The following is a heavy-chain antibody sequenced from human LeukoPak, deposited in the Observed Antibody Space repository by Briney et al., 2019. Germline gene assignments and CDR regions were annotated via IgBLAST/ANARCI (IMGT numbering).Heavy chain of an antibody. CDR3: ARLKKMATNTYYYYYGMDV. V-gene: IGHV4-34*01. Sequence: SETLSLTCAVYGGSFSGYYWSWIRQPPGKGLEWIGEINHSGSTNYNPSLKSRVTISVDTSKNQFSLKLSSVTAADTAVYYCARLKKMATNTYYYYYGMDVWGQGTTVTVSS. D-gene: IGHD5-24*01. J-gene: IGHJ6*02. CDR2: INHSGST. CDR1: GGSFSGYY.